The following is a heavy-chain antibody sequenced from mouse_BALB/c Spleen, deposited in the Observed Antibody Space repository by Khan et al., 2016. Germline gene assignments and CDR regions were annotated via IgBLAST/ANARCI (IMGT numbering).Heavy chain of an antibody. D-gene: IGHD2-10*02. Sequence: EVQLQESGPGLVKPSQSLSLTCTVTGYSITSDYAWNWIRQFPGNKLEWMGYISYSGSTSYNPSLKSRISITRATSKNQFFLQLNSVTTEDTATYYCARRYGNYWFAYWGQGTLVTVSA. J-gene: IGHJ3*01. V-gene: IGHV3-2*02. CDR3: ARRYGNYWFAY. CDR1: GYSITSDYA. CDR2: ISYSGST.